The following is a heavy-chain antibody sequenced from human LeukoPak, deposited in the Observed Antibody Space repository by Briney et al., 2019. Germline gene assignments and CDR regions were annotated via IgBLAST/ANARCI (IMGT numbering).Heavy chain of an antibody. CDR2: IRYDGSNK. CDR3: AKDPGELSRGYYMDV. Sequence: GGSLRLSCAASGFTFSVFGMHWVRQAPGKGLEWVAFIRYDGSNKYYADSVKGRFTISRDNSKNTLFLQMNSLRAEDTAVYSCAKDPGELSRGYYMDVWGKGTTVTVSS. D-gene: IGHD1-26*01. V-gene: IGHV3-30*02. J-gene: IGHJ6*03. CDR1: GFTFSVFG.